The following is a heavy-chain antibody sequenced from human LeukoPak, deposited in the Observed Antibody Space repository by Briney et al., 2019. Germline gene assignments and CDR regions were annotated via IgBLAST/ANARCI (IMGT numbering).Heavy chain of an antibody. V-gene: IGHV1-2*02. CDR1: GYTFTGYY. CDR3: ARLPYYDFWSGYNYASDI. CDR2: INPSSGGT. D-gene: IGHD3-3*01. J-gene: IGHJ3*02. Sequence: GASVKVSCKASGYTFTGYYMHWVRQAPGQGLEGMGWINPSSGGTNYAQKFQGRVTMTRDTSISTAYMELSRLRSDDPAVYYCARLPYYDFWSGYNYASDIWGQGTMVTVSS.